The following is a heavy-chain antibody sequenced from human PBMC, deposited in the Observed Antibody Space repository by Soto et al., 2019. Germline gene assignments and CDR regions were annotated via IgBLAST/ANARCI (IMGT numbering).Heavy chain of an antibody. D-gene: IGHD6-19*01. CDR2: ISGSVGST. J-gene: IGHJ4*02. CDR3: AQGHRVTVAGSFFDY. CDR1: GFTFSSSA. Sequence: EVQLLESGGGLVQPGGSLRLSCAASGFTFSSSAMSWVRQAPGKWLEWVSDISGSVGSTYYADSVKGQFTISRDNSKNTLSMQINSLRAGDTAIYYCAQGHRVTVAGSFFDYWGQGTLVTVSS. V-gene: IGHV3-23*01.